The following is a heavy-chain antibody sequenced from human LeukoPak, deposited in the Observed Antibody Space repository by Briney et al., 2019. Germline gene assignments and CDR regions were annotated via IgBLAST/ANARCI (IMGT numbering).Heavy chain of an antibody. J-gene: IGHJ6*03. V-gene: IGHV1-8*03. D-gene: IGHD6-19*01. Sequence: ASVKVSCKASGYTFTSYDINWVRQATGQGLEWMGWMNPNSGNTGYAQKFQGRVTITRNTSISTAYMELSSLRSEDTAVYYCARAYSSGWYSYYYYMDVWSKGTTVTVSS. CDR1: GYTFTSYD. CDR3: ARAYSSGWYSYYYYMDV. CDR2: MNPNSGNT.